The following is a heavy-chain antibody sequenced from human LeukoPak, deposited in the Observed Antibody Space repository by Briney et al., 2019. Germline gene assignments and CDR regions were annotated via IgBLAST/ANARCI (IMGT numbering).Heavy chain of an antibody. D-gene: IGHD6-19*01. Sequence: GSPRLSCAASGVTVSSNYMSSVREAPGERVWCGSVIYGGGSTYYAASVKGRFTISRDNSKNTLYLQMNSLRAEDTAVYYCARNIAVAGIDEYFQHWGQGTLVTVSS. CDR3: ARNIAVAGIDEYFQH. J-gene: IGHJ1*01. V-gene: IGHV3-53*01. CDR1: GVTVSSNY. CDR2: IYGGGST.